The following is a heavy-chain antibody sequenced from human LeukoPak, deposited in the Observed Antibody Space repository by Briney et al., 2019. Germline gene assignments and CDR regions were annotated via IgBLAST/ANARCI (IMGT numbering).Heavy chain of an antibody. D-gene: IGHD5-12*01. V-gene: IGHV1-18*01. J-gene: IGHJ4*02. Sequence: ASVKVSCKASGYTFTSYAMNWVRQAPGQGLEWMGWISAYTGKTDYAEKLQGRVTMTTDTATRTAYMELKSLRSDDTAVYYCARVAAAAHNGYDYLEYWGQGTLVTVSS. CDR2: ISAYTGKT. CDR3: ARVAAAAHNGYDYLEY. CDR1: GYTFTSYA.